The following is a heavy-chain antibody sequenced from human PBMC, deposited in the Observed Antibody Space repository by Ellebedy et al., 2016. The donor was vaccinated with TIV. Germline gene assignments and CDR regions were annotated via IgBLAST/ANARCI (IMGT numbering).Heavy chain of an antibody. CDR3: ARDQGRGYGWYFDL. J-gene: IGHJ2*01. D-gene: IGHD3-3*01. CDR2: ISAYNGNT. Sequence: ASVKVSXXASGYTFTSYGISWVRQAPGQGLEWMGWISAYNGNTNYAQKLQGRVTMTTDTSTSTAYMELSSLRSEDTAVYYCARDQGRGYGWYFDLWGRGTLVTVSS. CDR1: GYTFTSYG. V-gene: IGHV1-18*01.